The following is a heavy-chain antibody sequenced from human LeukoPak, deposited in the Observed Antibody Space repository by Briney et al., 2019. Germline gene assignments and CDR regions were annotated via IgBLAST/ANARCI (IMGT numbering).Heavy chain of an antibody. D-gene: IGHD2-15*01. V-gene: IGHV4-4*07. CDR2: IYTSGST. CDR1: GGSISSYY. J-gene: IGHJ4*02. CDR3: ARHQAATRFFDY. Sequence: SETLSLTCTVSGGSISSYYWSWIRQPAGKGLEWIGRIYTSGSTNYNLSLKSRVTMSVDTSKNQFSLKLSSVTAADTAVYYCARHQAATRFFDYWGQGTLVNVSS.